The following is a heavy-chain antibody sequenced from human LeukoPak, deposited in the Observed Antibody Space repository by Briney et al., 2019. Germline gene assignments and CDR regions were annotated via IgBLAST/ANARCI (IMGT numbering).Heavy chain of an antibody. CDR1: GYTLTELS. V-gene: IGHV1-24*01. Sequence: GSVKVSCKVSGYTLTELSIHTVRESAGQGVEGRGGFDADVGETIYAQKFQCRVTMTEHTSTATTYMDLSSLRSPDPAGHYSAFLGRDSGLYYFDYWGQGNLVTVSS. D-gene: IGHD5-12*01. CDR2: FDADVGET. J-gene: IGHJ4*02. CDR3: AFLGRDSGLYYFDY.